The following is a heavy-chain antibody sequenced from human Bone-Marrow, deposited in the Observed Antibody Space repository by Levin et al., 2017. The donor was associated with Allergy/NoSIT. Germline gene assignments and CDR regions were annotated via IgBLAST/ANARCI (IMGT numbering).Heavy chain of an antibody. V-gene: IGHV1-18*01. CDR3: ARDYDSSGYYHNFDY. CDR1: GYTFTSYG. Sequence: GESLKISCKSSGYTFTSYGFSWVRQAPGQGLEWMGWINTYNGNTNYAQKFQGRVTMTTDTSTSTAYMELRSLRSDDTAVYYCARDYDSSGYYHNFDYWGQGTLVTVSS. D-gene: IGHD3-22*01. J-gene: IGHJ4*02. CDR2: INTYNGNT.